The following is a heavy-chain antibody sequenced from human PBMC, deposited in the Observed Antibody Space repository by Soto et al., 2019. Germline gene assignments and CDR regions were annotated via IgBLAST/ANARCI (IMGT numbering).Heavy chain of an antibody. D-gene: IGHD3-3*01. CDR1: GFTFSSYW. Sequence: GGSLRLSCAASGFTFSSYWMHWVRQAPGKGLVWVSRINSDGSSTSYADSVKGRFTISRDNAKNTLYLQRNSLRAEDTAVYYCARDPYYDFWSGYSTGWFDPWGQGTLVTVSS. CDR2: INSDGSST. J-gene: IGHJ5*02. CDR3: ARDPYYDFWSGYSTGWFDP. V-gene: IGHV3-74*01.